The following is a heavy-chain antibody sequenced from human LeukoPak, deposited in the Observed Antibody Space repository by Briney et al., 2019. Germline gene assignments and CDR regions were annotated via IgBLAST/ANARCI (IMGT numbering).Heavy chain of an antibody. D-gene: IGHD3-10*01. CDR1: GGSISSSNYH. CDR2: IYYSGNT. CDR3: VRGYGSGSYWNY. V-gene: IGHV4-39*07. Sequence: PSETLSLTCTVSGGSISSSNYHWAWIRQPPGKGLEWIGGIYYSGNTCSNPSLRSRVTISVDTSKNQFSLKLSSVTAADTAVYYCVRGYGSGSYWNYWGQGALVTVSS. J-gene: IGHJ4*02.